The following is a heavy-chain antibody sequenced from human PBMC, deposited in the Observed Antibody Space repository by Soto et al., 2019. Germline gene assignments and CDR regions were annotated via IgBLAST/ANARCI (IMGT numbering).Heavy chain of an antibody. D-gene: IGHD5-12*01. CDR3: ARGVAPYYFDY. J-gene: IGHJ4*02. V-gene: IGHV3-74*01. Sequence: GGSLRLSCAASGFTFSRYWMHWFRQAPGKGLVWVSRINSDGSSTSYADSVKGRFTISRDNAKNTLYLQMNSLRAEDTAVYYCARGVAPYYFDYWGQGTLVTVSS. CDR2: INSDGSST. CDR1: GFTFSRYW.